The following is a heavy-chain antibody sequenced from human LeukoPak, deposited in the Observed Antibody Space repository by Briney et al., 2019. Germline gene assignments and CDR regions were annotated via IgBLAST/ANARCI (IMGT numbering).Heavy chain of an antibody. CDR2: ISSSGSTI. J-gene: IGHJ4*02. D-gene: IGHD3-16*02. CDR3: ARVRHMGAIVY. V-gene: IGHV3-11*01. Sequence: GGSLRLSCAASGFTVSDNYMSWIRQAPGKGLERDSYISSSGSTIYYADSVKGRFTISRDNAKSSLYLQMTSLRSDDTAVYYCARVRHMGAIVYWGQGTLVTVSS. CDR1: GFTVSDNY.